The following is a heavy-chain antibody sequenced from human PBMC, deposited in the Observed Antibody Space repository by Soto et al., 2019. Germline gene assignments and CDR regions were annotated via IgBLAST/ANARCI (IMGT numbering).Heavy chain of an antibody. Sequence: QVQLQQWGAGLLKPSETLSLTCAVYGGSFSGYYWSWIRQPPGKGLEWIGEINHSGSTNYNPSLKSRVNISVDTSKNQFSLKLSSVTAADTAVYYCARGFRALLWFGELFGWFDPWGQGTLVTVSS. CDR1: GGSFSGYY. CDR3: ARGFRALLWFGELFGWFDP. J-gene: IGHJ5*02. V-gene: IGHV4-34*01. CDR2: INHSGST. D-gene: IGHD3-10*01.